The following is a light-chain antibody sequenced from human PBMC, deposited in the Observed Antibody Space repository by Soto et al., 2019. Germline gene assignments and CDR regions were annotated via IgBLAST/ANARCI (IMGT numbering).Light chain of an antibody. CDR2: SND. Sequence: QSVLTQPPSASGTPGQRVTISCSGTYSNVGSNVVNWYQQVPGAAPKLVIYSNDRRPSGVPDRFFGSKSGASASLAISGLQTEDEADYHCAAWDDSLIALLFGGGTKLTVL. CDR1: YSNVGSNV. J-gene: IGLJ3*02. CDR3: AAWDDSLIALL. V-gene: IGLV1-44*01.